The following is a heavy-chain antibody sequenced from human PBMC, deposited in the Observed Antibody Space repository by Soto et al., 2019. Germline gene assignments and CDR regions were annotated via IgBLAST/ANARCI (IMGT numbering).Heavy chain of an antibody. D-gene: IGHD4-17*01. CDR1: GYIFHHYW. Sequence: PGESLKISCPASGYIFHHYWTGWVRQMPGKGLEWLGIIYPGDSNIRYNPSFQGQVTISADKSLSTTYLHWSSLRSEDTAVYYWARAYGEGWFDPWGQGTLVTVSS. V-gene: IGHV5-51*01. CDR2: IYPGDSNI. CDR3: ARAYGEGWFDP. J-gene: IGHJ5*02.